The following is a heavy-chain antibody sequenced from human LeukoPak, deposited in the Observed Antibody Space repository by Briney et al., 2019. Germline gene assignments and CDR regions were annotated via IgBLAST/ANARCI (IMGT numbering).Heavy chain of an antibody. CDR2: IYYSGST. Sequence: SETLSLPCTVSGGSISSSSYYWGWIRQPPGKGLEWIGSIYYSGSTYYNPSLKSRVTISVYTSKNQFSLKLSSVTAADTAVYYCAREYSSSSVYYYYYMDVWGKGTTVTVSS. J-gene: IGHJ6*03. D-gene: IGHD6-6*01. V-gene: IGHV4-39*02. CDR3: AREYSSSSVYYYYYMDV. CDR1: GGSISSSSYY.